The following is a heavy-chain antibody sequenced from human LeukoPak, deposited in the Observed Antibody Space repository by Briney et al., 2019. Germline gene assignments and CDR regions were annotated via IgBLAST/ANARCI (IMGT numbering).Heavy chain of an antibody. J-gene: IGHJ4*02. CDR1: GFTFDDYA. CDR3: AKARLVSTLFDY. Sequence: PGRSLRLSCAASGFTFDDYAMHWVRQAPGKGLEWVSGISWNSGSISYADSVKGRFTISRDNAKNSLYLQMNSLRAEDTALYYCAKARLVSTLFDYWGQGTLVTVSS. CDR2: ISWNSGSI. D-gene: IGHD6-19*01. V-gene: IGHV3-9*01.